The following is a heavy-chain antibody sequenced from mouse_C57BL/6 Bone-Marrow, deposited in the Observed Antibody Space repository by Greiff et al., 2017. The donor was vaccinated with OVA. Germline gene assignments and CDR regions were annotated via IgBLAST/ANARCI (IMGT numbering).Heavy chain of an antibody. CDR2: FNPSTGGT. CDR3: ARGGTCPFAY. Sequence: EVQLQQSGPELVKPGASVKISCKVSGYSFTGYYMNYVKQSPEKSLLWIVEFNPSTGGTTYNQKFKAKATLTVAKSTSTAYMQLNFLTSEDSTVYYGARGGTCPFAYWGQGTLVTVSA. CDR1: GYSFTGYY. D-gene: IGHD4-1*01. V-gene: IGHV1-42*01. J-gene: IGHJ3*01.